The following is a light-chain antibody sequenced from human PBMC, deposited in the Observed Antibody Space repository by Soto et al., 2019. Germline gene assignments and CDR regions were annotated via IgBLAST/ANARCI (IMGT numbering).Light chain of an antibody. Sequence: EIVLTQSPATPSLSPGERATLSRRASQSVSRYLAWYQQKPGQAPRLLIYDASNRATGIPARFSGSGSGTDFTLTISSLEPEDFAVYYCQQRSNWPPITFGQGTRLEIK. V-gene: IGKV3-11*01. CDR2: DAS. CDR1: QSVSRY. J-gene: IGKJ5*01. CDR3: QQRSNWPPIT.